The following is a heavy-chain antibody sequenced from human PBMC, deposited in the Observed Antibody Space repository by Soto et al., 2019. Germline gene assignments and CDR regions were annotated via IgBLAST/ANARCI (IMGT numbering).Heavy chain of an antibody. D-gene: IGHD6-13*01. CDR2: ISGSGGST. Sequence: GGSLRLSCAASGVTFSSYAMSWVRQAPGKGLEWVSAISGSGGSTYYADSVKGRFTISRDNSKNTLYLQMNSLRAEDTAVYYCAKALTWGSSSWYGGYWGQGTLVTVSS. CDR1: GVTFSSYA. V-gene: IGHV3-23*01. J-gene: IGHJ4*02. CDR3: AKALTWGSSSWYGGY.